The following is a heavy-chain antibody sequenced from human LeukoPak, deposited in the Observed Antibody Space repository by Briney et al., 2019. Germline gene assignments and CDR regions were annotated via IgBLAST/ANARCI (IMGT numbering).Heavy chain of an antibody. CDR1: GFTFSSYG. CDR2: ISYDGSNK. V-gene: IGHV3-30*03. J-gene: IGHJ4*02. Sequence: GRSLRLSCAASGFTFSSYGMHWVRQAPGKGLEWVAVISYDGSNKYYADSVKGRFAISRDNSKNTLYLQVNSLRAEDTAVYFCASGYCSSTSCYKFDYWGQGTLVTVSS. D-gene: IGHD2-2*02. CDR3: ASGYCSSTSCYKFDY.